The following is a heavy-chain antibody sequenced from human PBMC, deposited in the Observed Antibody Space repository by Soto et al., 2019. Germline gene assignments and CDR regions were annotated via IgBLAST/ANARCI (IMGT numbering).Heavy chain of an antibody. CDR2: TYHTGST. CDR1: GGSISIGVYY. V-gene: IGHV4-31*03. J-gene: IGHJ4*02. CDR3: ARIGNPDASLYFDY. Sequence: QVQLQESGPGLVKPSQTLSLTCTVSGGSISIGVYYWNWIRQHPGKGLEWIGYTYHTGSTYYNPSLESRVTISVAPSKNQFSLKLSSVTAADTAVYYCARIGNPDASLYFDYWGQGTLVTVSS. D-gene: IGHD2-2*01.